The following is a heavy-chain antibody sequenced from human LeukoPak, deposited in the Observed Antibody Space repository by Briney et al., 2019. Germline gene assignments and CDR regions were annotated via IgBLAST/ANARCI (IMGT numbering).Heavy chain of an antibody. CDR3: ASELRFLEWLFDP. D-gene: IGHD3-3*01. V-gene: IGHV3-7*01. CDR1: GLTFSSYW. Sequence: PGGSLRLSCAASGLTFSSYWMSWVRQAPGKGLEWVANIKQDGSEKYYVDSVKGRFTISRDNAKNSLYLQMNSLRAEDTAVYYCASELRFLEWLFDPWGHGTLVTVSS. J-gene: IGHJ5*02. CDR2: IKQDGSEK.